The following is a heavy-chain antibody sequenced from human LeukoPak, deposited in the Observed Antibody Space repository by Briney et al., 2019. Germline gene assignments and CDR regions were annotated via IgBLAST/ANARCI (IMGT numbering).Heavy chain of an antibody. Sequence: ASVKVSCKVSGYTLTELSMHWVRQAPGKGLEWMGGFDPEDGETIYAQKFQGRVTMTEDTSTDTAYMELSSLRSEDTAVYYCATETRDGNAFDIWGQGTMITVSS. CDR1: GYTLTELS. D-gene: IGHD1-1*01. J-gene: IGHJ3*02. V-gene: IGHV1-24*01. CDR3: ATETRDGNAFDI. CDR2: FDPEDGET.